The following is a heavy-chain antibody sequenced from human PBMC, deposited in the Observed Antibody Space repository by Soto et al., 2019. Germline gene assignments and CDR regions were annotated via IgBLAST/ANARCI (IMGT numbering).Heavy chain of an antibody. CDR3: ARLVVVPAAIHYYHYVMDV. D-gene: IGHD2-2*01. V-gene: IGHV1-2*02. CDR1: GYTFTGYY. CDR2: INPNSGGT. Sequence: ASVKVSCKASGYTFTGYYMHWVRQAPGQGLERMGWINPNSGGTNYAQKFQGRVTMTRDTSISTAYMELSRLRSDDTAVYYCARLVVVPAAIHYYHYVMDVWGQGTTVIVSS. J-gene: IGHJ6*02.